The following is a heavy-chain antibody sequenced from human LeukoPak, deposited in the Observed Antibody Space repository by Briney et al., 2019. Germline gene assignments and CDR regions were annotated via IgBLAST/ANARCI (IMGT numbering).Heavy chain of an antibody. V-gene: IGHV3-7*01. D-gene: IGHD2-21*02. CDR3: ATDRDNSDWQKRFDS. Sequence: GGSLRLSCAASGFTFSTYWMNWYRQAPGKGPEWVGNINQDASEINYVDSVRGRFTISRDNAKNSLHLQMNSVRAEDTAVYYCATDRDNSDWQKRFDSWGQGTLVTVSS. CDR1: GFTFSTYW. CDR2: INQDASEI. J-gene: IGHJ4*02.